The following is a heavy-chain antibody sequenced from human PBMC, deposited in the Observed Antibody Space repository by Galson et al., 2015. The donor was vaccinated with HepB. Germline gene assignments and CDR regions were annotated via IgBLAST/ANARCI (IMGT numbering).Heavy chain of an antibody. J-gene: IGHJ4*02. CDR3: ARALFRYSYGQDDY. CDR1: GFTFSSYA. V-gene: IGHV3-23*01. Sequence: SLRLSCAASGFTFSSYAMSWVRQAPGKGLEWVSAISGSGSSTYYADSLKGRFTISRDNSKNTLYLQMNSLRAEDTAVYYCARALFRYSYGQDDYWGQGTLVTVSS. D-gene: IGHD5-18*01. CDR2: ISGSGSST.